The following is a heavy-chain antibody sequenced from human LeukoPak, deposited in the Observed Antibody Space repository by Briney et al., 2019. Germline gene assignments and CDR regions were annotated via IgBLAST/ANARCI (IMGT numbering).Heavy chain of an antibody. Sequence: PSETLSLTCAVFGGSFSGYYWSWIRQPPGKGLEWIGEINHSGSTDYNPSLKSRVTISVDTSKNLFALKLSSVTAPDTAVYYCARDSGTTGEVKFDPWGQGTLVTVSS. D-gene: IGHD1-7*01. V-gene: IGHV4-34*01. J-gene: IGHJ5*02. CDR2: INHSGST. CDR1: GGSFSGYY. CDR3: ARDSGTTGEVKFDP.